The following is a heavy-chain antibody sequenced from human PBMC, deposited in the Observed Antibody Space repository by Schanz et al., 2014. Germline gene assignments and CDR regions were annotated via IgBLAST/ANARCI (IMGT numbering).Heavy chain of an antibody. V-gene: IGHV3-23*01. CDR2: ISGGGGSA. J-gene: IGHJ6*02. CDR1: GITFSDYA. Sequence: EVQLLESGGALEQPGGSLRLSCAASGITFSDYAMSWVRLVPGKGLECVSGISGGGGSAYYADSVKGRFTISRDSLHMNDVIGGDTAVYYCARGGSNREFYTVMDVWGRGTTVTVS. CDR3: ARGGSNREFYTVMDV. D-gene: IGHD3-10*01.